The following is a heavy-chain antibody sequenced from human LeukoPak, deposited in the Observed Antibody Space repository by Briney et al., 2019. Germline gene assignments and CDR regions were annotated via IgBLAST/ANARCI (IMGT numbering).Heavy chain of an antibody. CDR3: LYGSGSYPHVFDI. CDR2: ISSSSSYI. V-gene: IGHV3-21*04. D-gene: IGHD3-10*01. J-gene: IGHJ3*02. CDR1: GFTFSSYS. Sequence: GGSLRLSCAASGFTFSSYSMNWVRQAPGKGLEWVSSISSSSSYIYYADSVKGRFTISRDNAKNTLYLQMNSLRAEDTAVYYCLYGSGSYPHVFDIWGQGTMVSVSS.